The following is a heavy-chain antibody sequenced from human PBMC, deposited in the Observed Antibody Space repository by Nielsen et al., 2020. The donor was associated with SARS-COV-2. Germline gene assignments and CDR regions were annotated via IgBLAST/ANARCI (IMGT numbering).Heavy chain of an antibody. Sequence: GRSLTLSCAASGFTLYIYSMAWVRRAPGRGLRWVTGISSSGGTTYYTDSVKGRLSISRDNSKNTLFLQMHSLRVEDTALYYWAKDGVVRGDALDLSGQGTMVTVSS. CDR2: ISSSGGTT. V-gene: IGHV3-23*01. CDR1: GFTLYIYS. J-gene: IGHJ3*01. CDR3: AKDGVVRGDALDL. D-gene: IGHD3-10*01.